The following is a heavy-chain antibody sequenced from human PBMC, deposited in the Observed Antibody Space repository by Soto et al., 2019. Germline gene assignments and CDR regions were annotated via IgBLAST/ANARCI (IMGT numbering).Heavy chain of an antibody. V-gene: IGHV3-30-3*01. J-gene: IGHJ5*02. CDR3: ASRPAWGGDP. Sequence: QVQLVESGGGVVQPGRSLRLSCAASGFTFSSYAMHWVRQAPGKGLEWVAVISYDGSNKYYADSVKGRFTISRDNSKNTLDLQMNSLRAEETAVYYCASRPAWGGDPWGQGTLVTVSS. CDR1: GFTFSSYA. D-gene: IGHD3-16*01. CDR2: ISYDGSNK.